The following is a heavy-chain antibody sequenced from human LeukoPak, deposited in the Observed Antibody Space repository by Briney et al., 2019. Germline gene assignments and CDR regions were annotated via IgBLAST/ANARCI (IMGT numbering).Heavy chain of an antibody. CDR3: ARGWNYYYDSSGPYGY. CDR2: ISAYNGNT. J-gene: IGHJ4*02. D-gene: IGHD3-22*01. CDR1: GYTFTSYG. V-gene: IGHV1-18*01. Sequence: ASVKVSCKASGYTFTSYGISWVRQAPGQGLEWMGWISAYNGNTNYAQKLQGRVTMTTDTSTSTAYMELRSLRSDDTAVYYCARGWNYYYDSSGPYGYWGQGTLVTVSS.